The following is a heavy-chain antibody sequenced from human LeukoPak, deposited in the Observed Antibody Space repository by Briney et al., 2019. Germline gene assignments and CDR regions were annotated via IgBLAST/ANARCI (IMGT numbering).Heavy chain of an antibody. CDR1: GFTFSNYA. CDR3: ARRTTRTNFDY. V-gene: IGHV3-64*01. Sequence: GGSLRLSCAASGFTFSNYAMHWVRQAPGKGLEYVSAISSNGGSTYCANSVKGRFTVSRDNSKNTLYLQMGSLRAEDMAVYYCARRTTRTNFDYWGQGTLVTVSS. D-gene: IGHD1-1*01. CDR2: ISSNGGST. J-gene: IGHJ4*02.